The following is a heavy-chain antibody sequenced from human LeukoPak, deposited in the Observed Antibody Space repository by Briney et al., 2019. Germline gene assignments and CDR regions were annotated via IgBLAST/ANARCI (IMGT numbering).Heavy chain of an antibody. CDR2: ISGSGGST. V-gene: IGHV3-23*01. Sequence: GGSLRLSCAASGFTFNNYAMSWVRQAPGKGLEWVSAISGSGGSTYYADSVKGRFTISRDNSKNTLYLQMNSLRAEDTAVYYCAKDPRTTVAYYYDYYMDVWGKGTTVTVSS. J-gene: IGHJ6*03. CDR3: AKDPRTTVAYYYDYYMDV. D-gene: IGHD4-23*01. CDR1: GFTFNNYA.